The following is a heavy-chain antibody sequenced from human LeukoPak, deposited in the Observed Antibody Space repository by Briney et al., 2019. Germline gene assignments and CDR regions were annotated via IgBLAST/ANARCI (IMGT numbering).Heavy chain of an antibody. J-gene: IGHJ4*02. Sequence: PGGSLRLSCAASGFTFSGYYMSWIRQAPGKGLEWVSYISSSGSTIYYADSVKGRFTISRDNAKNSLYLQMNSLRAEDTAVYYCARASLYSSGWYPYWGQGTLVTVSS. V-gene: IGHV3-11*01. CDR3: ARASLYSSGWYPY. D-gene: IGHD6-19*01. CDR2: ISSSGSTI. CDR1: GFTFSGYY.